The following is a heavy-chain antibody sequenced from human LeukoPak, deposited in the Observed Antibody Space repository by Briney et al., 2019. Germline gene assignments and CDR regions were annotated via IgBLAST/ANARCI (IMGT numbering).Heavy chain of an antibody. D-gene: IGHD5-12*01. CDR1: GGSISSSSYY. CDR2: IYYSGST. Sequence: PSETLPLTCTVSGGSISSSSYYWGWIRQPPGKGLEWIGSIYYSGSTYYNPSLKSRVTISVDTSKNQLSLKLSSVTAADTAVYYCARLGVATSTYYYYYYMDVWGKGTTVTISS. CDR3: ARLGVATSTYYYYYYMDV. V-gene: IGHV4-39*07. J-gene: IGHJ6*03.